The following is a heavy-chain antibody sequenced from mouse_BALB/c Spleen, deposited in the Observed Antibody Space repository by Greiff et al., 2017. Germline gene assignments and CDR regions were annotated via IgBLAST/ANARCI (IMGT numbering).Heavy chain of an antibody. CDR2: ISSGSSTI. Sequence: VQLKQSGGGLVQPGGSRKLSCAASGFTFSSFGMHWVRQAPEKGLEWVAYISSGSSTIYYADTVKGRFTISRDNPKNTLFLQMTSLRSEDTAMYYCARGGYYDYAMDYWGQGTSVTVSS. CDR1: GFTFSSFG. V-gene: IGHV5-17*02. CDR3: ARGGYYDYAMDY. J-gene: IGHJ4*01. D-gene: IGHD2-3*01.